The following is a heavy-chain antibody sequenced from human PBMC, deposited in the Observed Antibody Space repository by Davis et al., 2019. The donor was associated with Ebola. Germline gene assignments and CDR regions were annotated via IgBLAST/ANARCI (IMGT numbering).Heavy chain of an antibody. CDR3: ARDWAGLDV. CDR2: IPHVGSEK. CDR1: GFTFTTYY. Sequence: PGGSLRLSCAASGFTFTTYYITWVRQAPGKGLEWVATIPHVGSEKYYVDSVKGRFTSSRDNAKNSLYLQMNSLRVEYTAVYYCARDWAGLDVWGKGTTVTVSS. V-gene: IGHV3-7*01. J-gene: IGHJ6*04. D-gene: IGHD3-16*01.